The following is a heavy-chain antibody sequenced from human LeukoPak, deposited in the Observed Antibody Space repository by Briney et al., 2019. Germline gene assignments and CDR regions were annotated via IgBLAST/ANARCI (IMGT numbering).Heavy chain of an antibody. D-gene: IGHD2-2*01. CDR3: AKLEVVAAEDY. CDR1: GFTFSSYA. J-gene: IGHJ4*02. CDR2: ISGSGGST. V-gene: IGHV3-23*01. Sequence: GGSRRLSCAASGFTFSSYAMNWVRLAPGKGLEWVSAISGSGGSTFYADSVKGRFTISRDNSKNTLYLQMNSLRAEDTAVYYCAKLEVVAAEDYWGQGTLVTVSS.